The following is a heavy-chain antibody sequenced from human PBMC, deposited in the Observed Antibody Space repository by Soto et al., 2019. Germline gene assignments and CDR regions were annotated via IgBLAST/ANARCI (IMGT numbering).Heavy chain of an antibody. Sequence: QLQLQESGPGLVKPSETLSLTCTVSGGSISSSSYYWGWIRQPPGKGLEWIGSIYYSGSTYYNPSLKSRVTISVDTSKNQFSLKLSSVTAADTAVYYCARGAVVPPVGYYYYYMDVWGKGTTVTVSS. CDR2: IYYSGST. CDR3: ARGAVVPPVGYYYYYMDV. CDR1: GGSISSSSYY. V-gene: IGHV4-39*01. D-gene: IGHD2-15*01. J-gene: IGHJ6*03.